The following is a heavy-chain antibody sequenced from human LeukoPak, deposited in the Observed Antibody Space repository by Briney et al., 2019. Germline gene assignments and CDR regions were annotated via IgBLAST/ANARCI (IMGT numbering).Heavy chain of an antibody. CDR2: ITGSGGGI. V-gene: IGHV3-23*01. J-gene: IGHJ6*03. CDR3: AKRGSAPNYYYMDV. Sequence: GGSLRLSCGASGFTFSSYGMNWVRQAPGKGLEWVSGITGSGGGIYYADSVKGRFTTSRDNSKNTLDLQMNSLRAEDTAIYYCAKRGSAPNYYYMDVWGKGTTVTISS. D-gene: IGHD3-16*01. CDR1: GFTFSSYG.